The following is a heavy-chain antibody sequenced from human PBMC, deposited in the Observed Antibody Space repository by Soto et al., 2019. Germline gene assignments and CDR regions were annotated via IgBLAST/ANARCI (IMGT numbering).Heavy chain of an antibody. CDR1: GYTFTAYY. CDR2: INPKFGDT. CDR3: ARNMDYYYGPGSGNGHGV. V-gene: IGHV1-2*02. D-gene: IGHD3-10*01. J-gene: IGHJ6*02. Sequence: QVQLVQSGAEVKAPGDSVRVSCEASGYTFTAYYIHWVRQVPGQGLEWMGWINPKFGDTTYAQDFQGRVTMTRDMSISTVYMELSRLTSDDTAIYYCARNMDYYYGPGSGNGHGVWGQGTTVTVFS.